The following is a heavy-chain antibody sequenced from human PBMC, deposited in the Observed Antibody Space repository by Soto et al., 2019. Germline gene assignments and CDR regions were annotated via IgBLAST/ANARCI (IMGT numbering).Heavy chain of an antibody. CDR1: GGTFSSYA. Sequence: EASVKVSCKASGGTFSSYAISWVRQAPGQGLEWMGGIIPIFGTANYAQKFQGRVTITADESTSTAYMELSSLRSEDTAVYYCASCYPELYAFDIWGQGTMVTVSS. D-gene: IGHD3-10*01. J-gene: IGHJ3*02. CDR3: ASCYPELYAFDI. V-gene: IGHV1-69*13. CDR2: IIPIFGTA.